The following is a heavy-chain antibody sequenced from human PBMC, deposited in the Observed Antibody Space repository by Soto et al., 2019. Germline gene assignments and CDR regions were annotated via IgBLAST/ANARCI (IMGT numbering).Heavy chain of an antibody. CDR3: ARLTVSRYDNGYFDY. D-gene: IGHD5-12*01. Sequence: SETLSLTCTVSGGSISSYYWSWIRQPPGKGLEWIGYIYYSGSTNYNPSLKSRVTISVDTSKNQFSLKLSSVTAADTAVYYCARLTVSRYDNGYFDYWGQGPLVTVSS. J-gene: IGHJ4*02. CDR2: IYYSGST. V-gene: IGHV4-59*08. CDR1: GGSISSYY.